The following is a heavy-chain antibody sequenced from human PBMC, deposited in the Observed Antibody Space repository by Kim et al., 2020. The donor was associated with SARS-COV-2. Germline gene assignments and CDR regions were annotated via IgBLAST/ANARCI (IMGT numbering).Heavy chain of an antibody. J-gene: IGHJ4*02. V-gene: IGHV7-4-1*02. CDR2: INTNTGNP. CDR1: GYTFTSYA. D-gene: IGHD6-19*01. CDR3: ARGLSYSSGWSDGLPFDDY. Sequence: ASVKVSCKASGYTFTSYAMNWVRQAPGQGLEWMGWINTNTGNPTYAQGFTGRFVFSLDTSVSTAYLQISSLKAEDTAVYYCARGLSYSSGWSDGLPFDDYWGQGTLVTVSS.